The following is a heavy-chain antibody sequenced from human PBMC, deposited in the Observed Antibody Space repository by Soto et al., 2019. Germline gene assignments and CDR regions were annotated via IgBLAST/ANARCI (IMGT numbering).Heavy chain of an antibody. V-gene: IGHV3-30-3*01. CDR3: ARDVSVVRGIRDAFDI. Sequence: QVQLVESGGGVVQPGRSLRLSCAASGFTFSSYAIHWVRQAPGKGLEWVAVISYDGSNKYYADSVKGRFTISRDHSKNTLYLQMNSLRAEDTAVYYCARDVSVVRGIRDAFDIWGQGTMVTVSS. J-gene: IGHJ3*02. D-gene: IGHD3-10*01. CDR2: ISYDGSNK. CDR1: GFTFSSYA.